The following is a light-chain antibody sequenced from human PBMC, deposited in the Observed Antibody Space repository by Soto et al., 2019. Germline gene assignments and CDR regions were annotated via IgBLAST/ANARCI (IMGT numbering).Light chain of an antibody. CDR2: DVT. J-gene: IGLJ1*01. V-gene: IGLV2-11*01. Sequence: QSVLTQPPSASGSPGQSVTISCTGSSSDIGGYNYVSWYQQHPGKVPKLIIYDVTKGPSGVPDRFSGSKSGNTASLTISGLQTDDEADYYCCSYAGSYTHVFGTGTKLTVL. CDR1: SSDIGGYNY. CDR3: CSYAGSYTHV.